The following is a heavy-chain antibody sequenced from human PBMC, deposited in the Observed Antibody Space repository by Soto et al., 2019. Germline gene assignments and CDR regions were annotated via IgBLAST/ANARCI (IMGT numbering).Heavy chain of an antibody. J-gene: IGHJ4*02. Sequence: ASVKVSCKASGFTFTSSAVQWVRQARGQRLEWIGWIVVGSGNTNYAQKFQERVTITRDMSTSTAYMELSSLRSEDTAVYYCAADPRWLQNPLDYCGQGTLVTVSS. CDR3: AADPRWLQNPLDY. D-gene: IGHD5-12*01. CDR2: IVVGSGNT. V-gene: IGHV1-58*01. CDR1: GFTFTSSA.